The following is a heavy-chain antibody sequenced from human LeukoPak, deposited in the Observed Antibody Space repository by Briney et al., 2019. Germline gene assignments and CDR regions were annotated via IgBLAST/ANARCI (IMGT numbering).Heavy chain of an antibody. D-gene: IGHD4-17*01. Sequence: ASVKVSCKASGYTFTGYYMHWVRQAPGQGLEWMGWINPNSGGTSYAQKFQGRVTMTRDTSISTAYMELNRLRSDDTAVYYCARAENAVTTWFDYWGQGTLVTVSS. V-gene: IGHV1-2*02. CDR3: ARAENAVTTWFDY. CDR2: INPNSGGT. J-gene: IGHJ4*02. CDR1: GYTFTGYY.